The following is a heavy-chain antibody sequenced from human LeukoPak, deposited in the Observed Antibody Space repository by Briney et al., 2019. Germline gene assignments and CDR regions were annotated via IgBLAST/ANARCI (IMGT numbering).Heavy chain of an antibody. Sequence: SETLSLTCAVYGGSFSGYYWSWIRQPPGKGLEWIGEINHSGRTNYNPSLKSRVTISVDTSKNQFSLKLSSVTAADTAVYYCAGELATISMPRRPYGMDVWGQGTTVTVSS. CDR3: AGELATISMPRRPYGMDV. CDR1: GGSFSGYY. CDR2: INHSGRT. D-gene: IGHD5-12*01. J-gene: IGHJ6*02. V-gene: IGHV4-34*01.